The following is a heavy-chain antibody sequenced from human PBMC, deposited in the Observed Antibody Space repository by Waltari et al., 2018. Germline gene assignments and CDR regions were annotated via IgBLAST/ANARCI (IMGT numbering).Heavy chain of an antibody. D-gene: IGHD2-15*01. J-gene: IGHJ4*02. V-gene: IGHV4-61*02. CDR2: IYTSGGT. CDR1: GGSISSGSYY. Sequence: QVQLQESGPGLVKPSQTLSLTCTVSGGSISSGSYYWSWIRQPAGKGLEWIGRIYTSGGTNYNPSLKSRVTISVDTSKNQFSLKLSSVTAADTAVYYCAREGDCGGSCYYFDYWGQGTLVTVSS. CDR3: AREGDCGGSCYYFDY.